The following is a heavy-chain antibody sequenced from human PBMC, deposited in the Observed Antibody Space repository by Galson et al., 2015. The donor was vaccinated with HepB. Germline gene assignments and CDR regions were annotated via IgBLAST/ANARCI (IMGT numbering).Heavy chain of an antibody. J-gene: IGHJ4*02. CDR2: ISSSSSYI. CDR1: GFTFSSYS. D-gene: IGHD3-22*01. Sequence: SLRLSCAASGFTFSSYSMNWVRQAPGKGLEWVSSISSSSSYIYYADSVKGRFTISRDNAKNSLYLQMNSLRAEDTAVYYCARAYYYDSSGGSYFDYWGQGTLVTVSS. V-gene: IGHV3-21*01. CDR3: ARAYYYDSSGGSYFDY.